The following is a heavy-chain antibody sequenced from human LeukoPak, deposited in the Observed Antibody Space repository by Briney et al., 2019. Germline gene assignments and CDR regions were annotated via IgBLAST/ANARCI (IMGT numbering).Heavy chain of an antibody. V-gene: IGHV3-11*01. D-gene: IGHD3-16*02. J-gene: IGHJ6*02. Sequence: GGSLRLSCAASGFTFSDYYMSWIRQAPGKGLEWVSYISSSGSTIYYADSVKGRFTISRDNAKHSLYLQMNSLRAEDTAVYYCARDGPYDYVWGSYRYYYYGMDVWGQGTTVTVSS. CDR2: ISSSGSTI. CDR1: GFTFSDYY. CDR3: ARDGPYDYVWGSYRYYYYGMDV.